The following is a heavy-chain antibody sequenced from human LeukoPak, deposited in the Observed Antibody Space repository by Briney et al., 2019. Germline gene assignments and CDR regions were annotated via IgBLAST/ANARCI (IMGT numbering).Heavy chain of an antibody. CDR2: ISWNSGSI. D-gene: IGHD2-21*01. J-gene: IGHJ6*03. CDR1: GFTFDGYA. V-gene: IGHV3-9*03. CDR3: AKDISPVSYYYMDV. Sequence: PGGSLRLSCAATGFTFDGYAMHWVRQAPGKGLEWVSSISWNSGSIGYADSVKGRFTISRDNAKNSLYLQMNSLRAEDMALYYCAKDISPVSYYYMDVWGKGTTVTVSS.